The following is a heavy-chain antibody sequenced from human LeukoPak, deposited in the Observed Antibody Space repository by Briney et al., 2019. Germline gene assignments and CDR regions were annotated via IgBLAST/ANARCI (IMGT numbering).Heavy chain of an antibody. CDR1: GGSFSGYY. CDR3: ARVDRPYYYGSGRRNWFDP. CDR2: INHSGST. J-gene: IGHJ5*02. V-gene: IGHV4-34*01. D-gene: IGHD3-10*01. Sequence: PSETLSLTCAVYGGSFSGYYWSWIRQTPGKGLEWIGEINHSGSTNYNPSLKSRVTISVDTSKNQFSLKLSSVTAADTAVYYCARVDRPYYYGSGRRNWFDPWGQGTLVTVPS.